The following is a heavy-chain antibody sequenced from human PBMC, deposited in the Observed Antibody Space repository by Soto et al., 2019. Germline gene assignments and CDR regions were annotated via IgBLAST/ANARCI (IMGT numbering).Heavy chain of an antibody. CDR2: IKQDGSQK. CDR3: ASAYYSDSSGYSPGGY. CDR1: GLTFSSYW. D-gene: IGHD3-22*01. J-gene: IGHJ4*02. V-gene: IGHV3-7*01. Sequence: GGSLRLSCAASGLTFSSYWMSWVRQAPGKGLEWVANIKQDGSQKYYVDSVKGRFTISRGSAKNSLYLQMNSLRVEDTAVYYCASAYYSDSSGYSPGGYWGQGTLVTVYS.